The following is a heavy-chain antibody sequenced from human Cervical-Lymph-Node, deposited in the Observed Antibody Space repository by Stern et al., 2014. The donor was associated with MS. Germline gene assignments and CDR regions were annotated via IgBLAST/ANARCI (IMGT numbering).Heavy chain of an antibody. CDR3: ARKSLGDLDIDF. D-gene: IGHD3-16*01. J-gene: IGHJ4*02. CDR2: ISYDGSEK. CDR1: GFTFRNYA. Sequence: QVQLVQSGGGVVQPGTSLRLSCAASGFTFRNYAMHWVRQAPGKGLEWVAVISYDGSEKYYADSVKGQFTISRDNPKTTLFLEMNSLRVEDTAVYFCARKSLGDLDIDFWGQGIQVTVSS. V-gene: IGHV3-30*03.